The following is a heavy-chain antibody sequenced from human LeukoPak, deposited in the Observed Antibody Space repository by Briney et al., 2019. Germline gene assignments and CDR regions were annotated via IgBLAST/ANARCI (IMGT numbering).Heavy chain of an antibody. CDR1: SGSISSDY. V-gene: IGHV4-59*01. CDR3: ARRPPYDSSGYYYVFDY. D-gene: IGHD3-22*01. Sequence: PSETLSLTCTVSSGSISSDYWSWIRQPPGKGLEWIGYISYSGSANYNPSLKTRVTISIDKSKNQFSLKMTSVTAADTAVYYCARRPPYDSSGYYYVFDYWGQGTLVTVSS. CDR2: ISYSGSA. J-gene: IGHJ4*02.